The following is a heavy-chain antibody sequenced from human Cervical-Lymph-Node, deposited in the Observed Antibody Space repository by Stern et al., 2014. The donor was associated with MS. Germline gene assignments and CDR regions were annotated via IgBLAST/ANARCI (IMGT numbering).Heavy chain of an antibody. V-gene: IGHV1-69*09. CDR2: IIPILSIT. CDR3: ATLGVTTGDFDP. CDR1: GGTFSSSG. Sequence: VQLVESGSEVKKPGSSVRVSCKASGGTFSSSGISWVRQAPGQGLEWMGRIIPILSITNYAQNFQGRVTITADKFTSTAYMELSSLRSEDTAVYYCATLGVTTGDFDPWGQGTLVTVSA. J-gene: IGHJ5*02. D-gene: IGHD4-17*01.